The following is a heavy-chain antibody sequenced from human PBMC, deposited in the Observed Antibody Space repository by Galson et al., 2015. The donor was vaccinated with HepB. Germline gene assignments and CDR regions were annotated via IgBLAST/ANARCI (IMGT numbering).Heavy chain of an antibody. CDR2: ISYDGSNK. D-gene: IGHD4-17*01. V-gene: IGHV3-30*18. CDR1: GFTFSSYG. CDR3: AKDLGSYGDPEYYFDY. Sequence: SLRLSCAASGFTFSSYGMHWVRQAPGKGLEWVAVISYDGSNKYYADSVKGRFTISRDNSKNTLYLQMNSLRAEDTAVYYCAKDLGSYGDPEYYFDYWGQGTLVTVSS. J-gene: IGHJ4*02.